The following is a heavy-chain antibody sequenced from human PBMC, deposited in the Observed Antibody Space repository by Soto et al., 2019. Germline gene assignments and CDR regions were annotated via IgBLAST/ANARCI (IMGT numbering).Heavy chain of an antibody. J-gene: IGHJ5*02. V-gene: IGHV1-8*01. Sequence: QVQLVQSGAEVKKPGASVKVSCKASGYTFTSYDINWVRQATGQGLEYLGWMNPNSGNTAYVQKFQGRGTMTWDTSTTTTYMASRSRRSAETAVYCCGGGMEHAAYSRCFAPWRQGTLVTVSS. CDR2: MNPNSGNT. CDR3: GGGMEHAAYSRCFAP. D-gene: IGHD2-8*02. CDR1: GYTFTSYD.